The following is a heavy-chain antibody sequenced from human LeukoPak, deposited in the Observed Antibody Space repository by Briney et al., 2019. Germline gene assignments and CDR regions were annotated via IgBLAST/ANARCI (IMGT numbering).Heavy chain of an antibody. V-gene: IGHV3-9*01. D-gene: IGHD6-19*01. CDR1: GFTFDDYA. J-gene: IGHJ3*02. CDR2: ISWNSGSI. Sequence: GGSLRLSCAASGFTFDDYAMPWVRQAPGKGLEWVSGISWNSGSIVYADSVKGRFTISRDNAKNSLYLQMNSLRAEDTALFYCAKATGYSSDWYADAFDIWGQGTMVTVSS. CDR3: AKATGYSSDWYADAFDI.